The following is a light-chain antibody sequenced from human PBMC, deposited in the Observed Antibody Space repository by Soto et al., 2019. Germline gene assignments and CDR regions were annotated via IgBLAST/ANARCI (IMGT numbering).Light chain of an antibody. Sequence: IPMDQSPSSLSESVGDRVTITCRASQSISSYLNWYQQKPGKAPKLLIYAASSLESGVPSRFSGSGSGTEFRLTISIMQPDDFATYYRQQYDSFSVTFGQGTRLEI. CDR3: QQYDSFSVT. V-gene: IGKV1-5*01. CDR2: AAS. J-gene: IGKJ5*01. CDR1: QSISSY.